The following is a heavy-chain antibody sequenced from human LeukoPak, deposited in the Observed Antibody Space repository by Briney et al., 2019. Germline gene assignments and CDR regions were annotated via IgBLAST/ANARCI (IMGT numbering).Heavy chain of an antibody. D-gene: IGHD5-18*01. CDR2: INHSGST. J-gene: IGHJ4*02. CDR3: ARLLGGYSYGYRGYFDY. Sequence: PSETLSLTCAVYGGSFSGYYWSWIRQPPGKGLEWIGEINHSGSTNYNPSLKSRGTISVDTSKNQFSLKLSSVTAEDTGVYYCARLLGGYSYGYRGYFDYWGQGTLVTVSS. V-gene: IGHV4-34*01. CDR1: GGSFSGYY.